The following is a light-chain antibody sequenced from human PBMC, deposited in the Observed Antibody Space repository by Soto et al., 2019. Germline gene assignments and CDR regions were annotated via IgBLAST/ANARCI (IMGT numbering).Light chain of an antibody. Sequence: QSVLTQPASVSGSPGQSITISCTGSNSDVGAYNYVSWYQQHPGKAPKLLIYEVHNRPSGVSHRFSGSKSGNTASLTISGLQADDEADYYCASYTISSTRVFGGGTKLTVL. CDR2: EVH. J-gene: IGLJ3*02. CDR3: ASYTISSTRV. CDR1: NSDVGAYNY. V-gene: IGLV2-14*01.